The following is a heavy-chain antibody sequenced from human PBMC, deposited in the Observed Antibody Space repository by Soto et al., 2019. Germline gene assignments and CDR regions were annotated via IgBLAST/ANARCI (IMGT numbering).Heavy chain of an antibody. V-gene: IGHV3-23*01. CDR3: ARKGGMGSPGNWFDS. CDR1: GFNFSSYA. J-gene: IGHJ5*01. D-gene: IGHD3-16*01. Sequence: EVQFLESGGGLVQPGGSLRLSCAASGFNFSSYAMNWVRQVPGRGLEWVSAIGGSEGGTYYADSVKGRFVISRDNSKNTLHLQLNDLRVEDTAIYYCARKGGMGSPGNWFDSWGQGTQVTVSS. CDR2: IGGSEGGT.